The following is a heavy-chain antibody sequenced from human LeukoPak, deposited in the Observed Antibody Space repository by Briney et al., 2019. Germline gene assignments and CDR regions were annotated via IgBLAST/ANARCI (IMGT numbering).Heavy chain of an antibody. D-gene: IGHD6-19*01. J-gene: IGHJ3*02. Sequence: ASVKVSCKASGYTFTGYYMHRVRQAPGQGLEWMGWINPNSGGTNYAQKFQGRVTMTRDTSISTAYMELSRLRSDDTAVYYCARDRAVLRAFDIWGQGTMVTVSS. V-gene: IGHV1-2*02. CDR1: GYTFTGYY. CDR2: INPNSGGT. CDR3: ARDRAVLRAFDI.